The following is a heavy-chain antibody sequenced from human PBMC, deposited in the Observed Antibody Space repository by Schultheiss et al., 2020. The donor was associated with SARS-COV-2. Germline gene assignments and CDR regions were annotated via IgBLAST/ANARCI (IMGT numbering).Heavy chain of an antibody. D-gene: IGHD3-22*01. J-gene: IGHJ3*02. Sequence: FTISRDNSKNTLYLQMNSLRAEDTAVYYCAKADSMIVVVIRTDAFDIWGQGTMVTVSS. V-gene: IGHV3-23*01. CDR3: AKADSMIVVVIRTDAFDI.